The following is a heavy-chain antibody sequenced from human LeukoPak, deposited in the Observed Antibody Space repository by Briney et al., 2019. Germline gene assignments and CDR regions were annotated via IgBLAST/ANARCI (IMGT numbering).Heavy chain of an antibody. V-gene: IGHV3-9*01. CDR3: AKKDDVFLV. J-gene: IGHJ4*02. CDR2: ISWNSGSI. D-gene: IGHD2/OR15-2a*01. Sequence: GRSLRLSCAASGFTFDDYAMHWVRQAPGKGLEWVSGISWNSGSIVYADSVKGRFTISRDNAKNSLYLQMDSLRSEDTALYYCAKKDDVFLVWGQGTLVTVSS. CDR1: GFTFDDYA.